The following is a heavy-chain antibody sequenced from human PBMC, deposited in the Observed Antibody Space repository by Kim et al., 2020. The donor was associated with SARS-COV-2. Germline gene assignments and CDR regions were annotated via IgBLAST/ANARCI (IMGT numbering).Heavy chain of an antibody. D-gene: IGHD6-19*01. CDR1: GFTVTNNH. CDR2: IRDGGDTT. J-gene: IGHJ4*02. Sequence: GGSLRLSCVVSGFTVTNNHMSWVRQAPGKGLEWVSAIRDGGDTTHYADSVRGRFTISRDNSKNTLYLQMNSLRAEDTAVYFCAKMSWSHSSGQGDHWGQGTLVTVSS. V-gene: IGHV3-23*01. CDR3: AKMSWSHSSGQGDH.